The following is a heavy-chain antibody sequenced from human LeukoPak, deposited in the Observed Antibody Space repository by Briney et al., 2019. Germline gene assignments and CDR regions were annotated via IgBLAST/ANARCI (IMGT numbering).Heavy chain of an antibody. J-gene: IGHJ4*02. CDR1: GFTFSSYA. V-gene: IGHV3-23*01. Sequence: GGSPRLSCAASGFTFSSYAMSWVRQAPGKGLEWVSAISGSGGSTYYADSVKGRFTISRDNSKNTLYLQMNSLRAEDTAVYYCAKAHSIAAAGYYFDYWGQGTLVTVSS. CDR3: AKAHSIAAAGYYFDY. D-gene: IGHD6-13*01. CDR2: ISGSGGST.